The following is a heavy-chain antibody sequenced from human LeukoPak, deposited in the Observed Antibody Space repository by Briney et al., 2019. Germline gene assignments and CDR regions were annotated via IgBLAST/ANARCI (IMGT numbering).Heavy chain of an antibody. CDR3: ARGYRDAVAGTFLNYYYYMDV. CDR2: ISAYNGNT. V-gene: IGHV1-18*01. CDR1: GYTFTSYG. J-gene: IGHJ6*03. D-gene: IGHD6-19*01. Sequence: ASVKVSCKASGYTFTSYGISWVRQAPGQGLEWMGWISAYNGNTNYAQKFQGRVTMTRDTSTSTVYMELSSLSSEDTAVYYCARGYRDAVAGTFLNYYYYMDVWGKGTTVTISS.